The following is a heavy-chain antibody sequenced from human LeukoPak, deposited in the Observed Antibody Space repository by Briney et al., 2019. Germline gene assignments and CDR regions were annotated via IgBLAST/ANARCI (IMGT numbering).Heavy chain of an antibody. V-gene: IGHV1-2*02. D-gene: IGHD1-26*01. CDR3: ARDSDSGTSWTNWFDP. J-gene: IGHJ5*02. CDR2: INPNSGDT. Sequence: ASVKVSCKSSGYTFTDYYMHWVRQAPGQGLQWMGWINPNSGDTNYAQNFQGRVTMTRDTSISTAYMELSRLRSGDTAMYHCARDSDSGTSWTNWFDPWGQGTLVTVSS. CDR1: GYTFTDYY.